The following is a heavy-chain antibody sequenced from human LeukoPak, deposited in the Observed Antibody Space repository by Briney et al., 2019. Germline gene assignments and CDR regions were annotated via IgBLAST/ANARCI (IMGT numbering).Heavy chain of an antibody. CDR1: GGSISSYY. CDR2: IYYSGST. V-gene: IGHV4-59*01. Sequence: PSETLSLTCTVSGGSISSYYWSWIRQPPGKGLEWIGYIYYSGSTNYNPSLKSRVTISVDTSKNQFSLKLSSVTAADTAVYYCARVVSSGPAWYFDYWGQGTLVTVSS. D-gene: IGHD6-19*01. J-gene: IGHJ4*02. CDR3: ARVVSSGPAWYFDY.